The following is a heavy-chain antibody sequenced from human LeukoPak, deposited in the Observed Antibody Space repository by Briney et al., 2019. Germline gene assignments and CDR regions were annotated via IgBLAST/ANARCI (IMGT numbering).Heavy chain of an antibody. CDR2: VSWKSGSI. V-gene: IGHV3-9*01. CDR3: AKSGFGDLSSAYYYQYGMDV. Sequence: GGSLRLSCAASGFTFDDYAMHWVRQAPGKGLEGVSGVSWKSGSISYADSVKGRFTISRDNAKNSLYLQMNSLRPEDTALYYCAKSGFGDLSSAYYYQYGMDV. D-gene: IGHD3-10*01. J-gene: IGHJ6*01. CDR1: GFTFDDYA.